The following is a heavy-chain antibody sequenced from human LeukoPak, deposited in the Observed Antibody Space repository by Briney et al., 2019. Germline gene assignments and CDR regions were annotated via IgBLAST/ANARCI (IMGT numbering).Heavy chain of an antibody. D-gene: IGHD5-24*01. CDR2: IYSGGST. J-gene: IGHJ2*01. V-gene: IGHV3-53*01. Sequence: PGGSLRLSCAASGLTVSSNYMSWVRQAPGKGLEWVSVIYSGGSTYYADSVKGRFTISRDNSKNTLYLQMNSLRAEDTAVYYCAREPRDGYNFGHFDLWGRGTLVTVSS. CDR1: GLTVSSNY. CDR3: AREPRDGYNFGHFDL.